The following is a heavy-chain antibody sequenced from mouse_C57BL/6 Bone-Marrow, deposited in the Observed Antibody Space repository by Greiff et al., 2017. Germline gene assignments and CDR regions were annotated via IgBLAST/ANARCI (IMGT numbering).Heavy chain of an antibody. CDR3: SRQVTTVLATKYFDV. J-gene: IGHJ1*03. D-gene: IGHD1-1*01. V-gene: IGHV5-9*01. Sequence: EVQGVESGGGLVKPGGSLKLSCAASGFTFSSYTMSWVRQTPEKRLQWVAAISGGGGNTYYPASVKGRFTISRDNDKNVLYRQMSSLRSEDTALYYCSRQVTTVLATKYFDVWGTGTTVTVSS. CDR2: ISGGGGNT. CDR1: GFTFSSYT.